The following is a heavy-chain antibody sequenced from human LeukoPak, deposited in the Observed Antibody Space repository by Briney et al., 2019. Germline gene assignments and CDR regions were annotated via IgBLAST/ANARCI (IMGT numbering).Heavy chain of an antibody. J-gene: IGHJ5*02. V-gene: IGHV4-59*08. Sequence: SETLSLTCTVSGGSISSHYWSWIRQPPGKGLEWIGYIYYSGSTNYNPSLKSRVTISVDTSKNQFSLKLSSVTAADTAVYYCARGIDRFDPWGQGTLVTVSS. CDR1: GGSISSHY. CDR2: IYYSGST. D-gene: IGHD6-13*01. CDR3: ARGIDRFDP.